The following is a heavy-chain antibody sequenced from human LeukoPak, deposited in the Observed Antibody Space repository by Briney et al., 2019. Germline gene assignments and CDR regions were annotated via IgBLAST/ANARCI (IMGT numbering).Heavy chain of an antibody. Sequence: PSQPLSLTCTVSGGSISSGGYYWSWIRQHPGTGLEWIEYIHYSGSTYYNPSLKSRVTISVDTSKNQFSLKLSSVTAADTAVYYCARGAEDTAWGYFDYWGQGTLVTVSS. CDR2: IHYSGST. CDR1: GGSISSGGYY. D-gene: IGHD5-18*01. V-gene: IGHV4-31*03. CDR3: ARGAEDTAWGYFDY. J-gene: IGHJ4*02.